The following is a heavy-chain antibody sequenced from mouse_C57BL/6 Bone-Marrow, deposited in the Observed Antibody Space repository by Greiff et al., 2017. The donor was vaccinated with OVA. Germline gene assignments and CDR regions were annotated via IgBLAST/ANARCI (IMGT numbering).Heavy chain of an antibody. CDR3: TRGRGYYYGSSP. CDR1: GYTFTDYE. V-gene: IGHV1-15*01. J-gene: IGHJ2*01. CDR2: IDPETGGT. Sequence: VQLKQPGAELVRPGASVTLSCKASGYTFTDYEMHWVKQTPVHGLEWIGAIDPETGGTAYNQKFKGKAILTADKSSSTAYMELRSLTSEDSAVYYCTRGRGYYYGSSPWGQGTTLTVSS. D-gene: IGHD1-1*01.